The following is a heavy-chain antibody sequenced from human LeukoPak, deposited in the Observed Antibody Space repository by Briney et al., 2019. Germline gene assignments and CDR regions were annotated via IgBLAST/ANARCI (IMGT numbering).Heavy chain of an antibody. CDR3: ARHGIGTAYYFFDY. V-gene: IGHV4-39*01. Sequence: YWGWIRQPPGKGLEWIGSFYYTGNTYYSPSLKSRATISVDTSKNHFSLKLSSVTAADTAVFYCARHGIGTAYYFFDYWGQGALVTVSS. CDR2: FYYTGNT. J-gene: IGHJ4*02. D-gene: IGHD3/OR15-3a*01. CDR1: Y.